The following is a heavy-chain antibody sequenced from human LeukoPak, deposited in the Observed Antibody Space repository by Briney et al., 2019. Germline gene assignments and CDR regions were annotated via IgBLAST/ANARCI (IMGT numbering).Heavy chain of an antibody. CDR2: IHYDGTS. Sequence: SETLSLTCTVSGVSISGDYWSWIRQPPGKGLEWIGFIHYDGTSNYNPPLKSRVTISVDTSKNQFSLKLSSVTAADTAVYYCARGGASSRYFDYWGQGTLVTVSS. CDR1: GVSISGDY. D-gene: IGHD6-6*01. V-gene: IGHV4-59*01. J-gene: IGHJ4*02. CDR3: ARGGASSRYFDY.